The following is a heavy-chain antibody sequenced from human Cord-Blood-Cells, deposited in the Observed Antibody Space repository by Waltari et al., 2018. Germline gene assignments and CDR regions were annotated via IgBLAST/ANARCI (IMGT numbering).Heavy chain of an antibody. CDR3: AHREWLGMSGDDAFDI. CDR2: IYWNDDK. Sequence: QITLKESGPTLVKPTQPLTLTCTFSGFSLSTRGVGVGCIRQPPGKALEWLALIYWNDDKRYSPSLKSRLTITKDTSKNQVVLTMTNMDPVDTATYYCAHREWLGMSGDDAFDIWGQGTMVTVSS. CDR1: GFSLSTRGVG. J-gene: IGHJ3*02. V-gene: IGHV2-5*01. D-gene: IGHD6-19*01.